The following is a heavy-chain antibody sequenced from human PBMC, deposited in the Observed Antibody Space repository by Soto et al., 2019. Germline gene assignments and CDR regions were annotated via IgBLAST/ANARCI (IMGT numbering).Heavy chain of an antibody. CDR3: AREEAAAAPSGMDV. Sequence: QVQMVPSGAEVKNPGYSVKVSCQASGGTFSTYGINWVRQAPGQGLEWMGGIIPIFDTTNYAQKFQGKFTITADESTSTVYMELSSMRSEDTAVYYCAREEAAAAPSGMDVCGQGNQVIVAS. CDR1: GGTFSTYG. V-gene: IGHV1-69*01. CDR2: IIPIFDTT. D-gene: IGHD6-13*01. J-gene: IGHJ6*02.